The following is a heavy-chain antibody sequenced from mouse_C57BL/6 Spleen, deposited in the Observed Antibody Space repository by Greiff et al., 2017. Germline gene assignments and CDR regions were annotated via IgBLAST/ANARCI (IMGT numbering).Heavy chain of an antibody. J-gene: IGHJ3*01. CDR3: ARQGYDYDGLAY. Sequence: EVKLMESGGDLVKPGGSLKLSCAASGFTFSSYGMSWVRQTPDKRLEWVATISSGGSYTYYPDSVKGRFTISRDNAKNTLYLQMSSLKSEDTAMYYCARQGYDYDGLAYWGQGTLVTVSA. CDR2: ISSGGSYT. D-gene: IGHD2-4*01. CDR1: GFTFSSYG. V-gene: IGHV5-6*01.